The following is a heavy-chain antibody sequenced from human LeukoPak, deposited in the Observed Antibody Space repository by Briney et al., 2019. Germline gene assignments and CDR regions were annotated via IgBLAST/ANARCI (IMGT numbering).Heavy chain of an antibody. CDR1: GFTFSSYS. D-gene: IGHD4-23*01. Sequence: GGSLRLSCAASGFTFSSYSMNWVRQAPGKGLEWISYIYSSGSTIYYADSVKGRFTISRDNAKNSLYLQMNSLRAEDTAVYYCARRAGGYSHPYDYWGQGTLVTVSS. V-gene: IGHV3-48*01. CDR2: IYSSGSTI. CDR3: ARRAGGYSHPYDY. J-gene: IGHJ4*02.